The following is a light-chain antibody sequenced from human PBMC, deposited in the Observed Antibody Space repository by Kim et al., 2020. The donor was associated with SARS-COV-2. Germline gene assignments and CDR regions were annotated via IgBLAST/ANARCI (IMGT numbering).Light chain of an antibody. CDR3: QRTFSTQYS. Sequence: DIEMTQSPSALSASVGDRVTISCRASQSVSINLNWYQQRPGKAPRLLISAASNLQSGVPSRFSGSGSGTGFTLTISSLQPEDFGSYYCQRTFSTQYSFGQGTKLEI. CDR2: AAS. V-gene: IGKV1-39*01. J-gene: IGKJ2*03. CDR1: QSVSIN.